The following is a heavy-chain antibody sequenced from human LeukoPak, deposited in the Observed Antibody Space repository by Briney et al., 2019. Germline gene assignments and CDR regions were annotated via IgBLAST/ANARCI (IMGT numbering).Heavy chain of an antibody. V-gene: IGHV6-1*01. CDR1: GDSVSSNSAA. CDR2: TYYRSKWYN. Sequence: SQTLSLTCAISGDSVSSNSAAWNCIRQSPSRGLEWLGRTYYRSKWYNDYAVSVKSRITINPDTSKNQFSLQLNSVTPEDTAVYYCARDLRIAAADWFDPWGQGTLVTVSS. D-gene: IGHD6-13*01. CDR3: ARDLRIAAADWFDP. J-gene: IGHJ5*02.